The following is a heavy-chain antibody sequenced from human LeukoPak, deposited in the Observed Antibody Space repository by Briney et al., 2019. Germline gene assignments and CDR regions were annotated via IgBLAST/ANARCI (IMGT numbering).Heavy chain of an antibody. CDR1: GFTFSRYG. CDR2: ISFDGSNK. J-gene: IGHJ4*02. D-gene: IGHD3-16*01. CDR3: ARGRLGELHSIYY. V-gene: IGHV3-30-3*01. Sequence: GGSLRLSCAATGFTFSRYGVHWVRQAPGKGLEWVAVISFDGSNKYYADSVKGRFTISRDNSKNTLFLQMNSLRAEDTAVYYCARGRLGELHSIYYWGQGTLVTVST.